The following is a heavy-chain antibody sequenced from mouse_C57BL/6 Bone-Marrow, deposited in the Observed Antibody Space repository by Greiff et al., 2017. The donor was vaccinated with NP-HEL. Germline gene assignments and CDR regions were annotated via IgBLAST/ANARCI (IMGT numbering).Heavy chain of an antibody. J-gene: IGHJ4*01. V-gene: IGHV1-72*01. CDR3: ARSGPMTTVVAYYYAMDY. D-gene: IGHD1-1*01. Sequence: QVQLQQPGAELVKPGASVKLSCKASGYTFTSYWMHWVKQRPGRGLEWIGRIDPNSGGTKYNEKFKSKATLTVDKPSSTAYMQLSSLTSEDSAVYYCARSGPMTTVVAYYYAMDYWGQGTSVTVSS. CDR2: IDPNSGGT. CDR1: GYTFTSYW.